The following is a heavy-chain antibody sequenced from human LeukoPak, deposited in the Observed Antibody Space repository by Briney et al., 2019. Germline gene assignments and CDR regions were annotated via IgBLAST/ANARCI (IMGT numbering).Heavy chain of an antibody. CDR1: GYTFTGYY. J-gene: IGHJ5*02. D-gene: IGHD3-3*01. CDR2: INPNSGGT. CDR3: ARNEFWSGSGWFDP. Sequence: ASVKVSCKASGYTFTGYYMHWVRQAPGQGLEWMGWINPNSGGTNYAQKFQGRVTMTRDTSIITAYMELSRLRSDDTDVYYCARNEFWSGSGWFDPWGQGTLVTVSS. V-gene: IGHV1-2*02.